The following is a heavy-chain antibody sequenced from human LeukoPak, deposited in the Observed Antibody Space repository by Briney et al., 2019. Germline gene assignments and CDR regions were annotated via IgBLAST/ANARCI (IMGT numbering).Heavy chain of an antibody. CDR1: GFTFSSYA. CDR3: ARELPLDAFDI. V-gene: IGHV3-30-3*01. CDR2: ISYDGSIK. Sequence: GRSLRLSCAASGFTFSSYAMHWVRQAPGKGLEWVAVISYDGSIKYYADSVKGRFTISRDNSKNTLYLQMNSLRAEDTAVYYCARELPLDAFDIWGQGTMVTVSS. D-gene: IGHD1-26*01. J-gene: IGHJ3*02.